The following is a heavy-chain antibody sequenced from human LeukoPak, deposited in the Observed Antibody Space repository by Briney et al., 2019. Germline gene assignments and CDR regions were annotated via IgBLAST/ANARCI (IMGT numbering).Heavy chain of an antibody. D-gene: IGHD2-21*01. Sequence: GGCLRLSCAASGFTFSSYSMNWVRQAPGRGLEWVSSISSSSSYIYYADSVKGRFTISRDNAKNSLYLQMNSLRAEDTAVYYCASSVYGGAFDYWGQGTLVTVSS. J-gene: IGHJ4*02. V-gene: IGHV3-21*01. CDR2: ISSSSSYI. CDR1: GFTFSSYS. CDR3: ASSVYGGAFDY.